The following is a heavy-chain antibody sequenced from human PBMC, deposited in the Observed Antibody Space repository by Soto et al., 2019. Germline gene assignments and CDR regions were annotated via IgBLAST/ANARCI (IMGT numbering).Heavy chain of an antibody. Sequence: QVQLVQSGAEVKKLGASVKVSCKASGYTFTSYGISWVRQAPGQGLEWMGWISAYNGNTNYAQKLQGIVTMTTDTSTSTAYMELRSLRSDDTAVYYCARESSCPDWRYYGMDVWGQGTTVTVSS. J-gene: IGHJ6*01. V-gene: IGHV1-18*01. CDR2: ISAYNGNT. CDR1: GYTFTSYG. CDR3: ARESSCPDWRYYGMDV. D-gene: IGHD6-19*01.